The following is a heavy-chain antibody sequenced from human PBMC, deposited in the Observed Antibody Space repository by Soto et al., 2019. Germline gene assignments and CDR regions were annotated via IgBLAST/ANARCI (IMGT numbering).Heavy chain of an antibody. V-gene: IGHV3-74*01. CDR2: MNSDGSTT. Sequence: GGSLRLSCAVSGFTFAKHWMHWVRQAPGKGLEWVSRMNSDGSTTDYADSVKGRFTVSRDNAKNTLYLQMNSLRAEDTAVYYCATAEVDYWGPGTLVTVSS. CDR1: GFTFAKHW. CDR3: ATAEVDY. J-gene: IGHJ4*02.